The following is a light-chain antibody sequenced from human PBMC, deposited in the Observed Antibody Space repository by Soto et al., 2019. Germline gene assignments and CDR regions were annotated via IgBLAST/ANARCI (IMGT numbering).Light chain of an antibody. CDR3: SSYAGSSNV. J-gene: IGLJ1*01. Sequence: QAVVTQPPSASGSPGQSVAISCTGTSSDVGGYNYVSWYQQHPGKAPKLMIYEVNKRPSGVPDRFSGSKSGNTASLTVSGLQAEDEADYYCSSYAGSSNVFGTGTKLTV. V-gene: IGLV2-8*01. CDR1: SSDVGGYNY. CDR2: EVN.